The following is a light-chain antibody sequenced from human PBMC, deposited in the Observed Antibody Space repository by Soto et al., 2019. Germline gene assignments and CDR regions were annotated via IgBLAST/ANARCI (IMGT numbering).Light chain of an antibody. CDR1: SSDVGAYNY. CDR3: TSYTSSTTRV. V-gene: IGLV2-14*01. Sequence: QSALTQPASVSGSPGQSITISCTGTSSDVGAYNYVSWYQQHPGKAPELMIYEVSNRPSGVSNRFSGSKSGNTASLTISGPQAEDGADYYCTSYTSSTTRVFGGGTNLT. J-gene: IGLJ2*01. CDR2: EVS.